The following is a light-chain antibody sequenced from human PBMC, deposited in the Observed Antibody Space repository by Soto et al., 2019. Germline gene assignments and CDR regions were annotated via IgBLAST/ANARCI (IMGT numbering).Light chain of an antibody. CDR1: SSDVGGYNY. CDR3: SSYAGSNHLV. CDR2: EVS. J-gene: IGLJ3*02. V-gene: IGLV2-8*01. Sequence: QSALTQSPSASGSPGQSVTISCTGTSSDVGGYNYVSWYQQHPGKAPKLMIYEVSERPSGVPDRFSGSKSGNTASLTVSGLQAEDEADYYCSSYAGSNHLVFGGGTKLTVL.